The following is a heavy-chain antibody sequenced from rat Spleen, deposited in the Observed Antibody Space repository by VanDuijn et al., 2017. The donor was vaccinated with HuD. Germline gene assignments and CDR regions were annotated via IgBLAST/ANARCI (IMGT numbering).Heavy chain of an antibody. CDR2: IAYDGRSI. V-gene: IGHV5-7*01. D-gene: IGHD1-7*01. CDR3: TRGGMLRPFFFDY. J-gene: IGHJ2*01. Sequence: EVQLVESDGGLVQPGRSLKLSCAASGFTFSDYYMAWVRQAPTKGLEWVATIAYDGRSIYYRDSVKGRFTISRENAKSTVNLQMDSLRSEDTATYYVTRGGMLRPFFFDYWGQGVMVTVSS. CDR1: GFTFSDYY.